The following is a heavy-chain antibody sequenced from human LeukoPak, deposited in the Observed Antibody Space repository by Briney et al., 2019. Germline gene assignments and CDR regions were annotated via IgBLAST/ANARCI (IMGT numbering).Heavy chain of an antibody. J-gene: IGHJ4*02. D-gene: IGHD5-24*01. CDR3: ARDFRTLLDGYNPPYHFDY. Sequence: PGGSLRLSCAASGFTFNSYWIDWVRQAPGKGLEWVANINRDGSVRNFLDSVKGRFTISRDNAKNSLYLQMNSLRPEDTAVYYCARDFRTLLDGYNPPYHFDYWGQGTLVTVSS. CDR1: GFTFNSYW. CDR2: INRDGSVR. V-gene: IGHV3-7*01.